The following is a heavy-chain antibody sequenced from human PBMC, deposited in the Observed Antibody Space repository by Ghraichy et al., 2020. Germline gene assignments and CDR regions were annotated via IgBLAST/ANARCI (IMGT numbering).Heavy chain of an antibody. J-gene: IGHJ4*02. CDR3: AKALLIGGTSPPSDF. D-gene: IGHD1-7*01. V-gene: IGHV3-23*01. CDR1: GFTFSSYA. Sequence: GGSLRLSCAASGFTFSSYAMSWVRQAPGKGLEWVSGISGSGSGTYYADSVRGQFTISRDNSKSTLYLHMNSLRAEDTAVYSCAKALLIGGTSPPSDFWGQGTLVTVSS. CDR2: ISGSGSGT.